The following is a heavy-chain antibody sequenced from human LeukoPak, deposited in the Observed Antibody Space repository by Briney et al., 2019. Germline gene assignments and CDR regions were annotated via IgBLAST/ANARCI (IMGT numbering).Heavy chain of an antibody. D-gene: IGHD6-19*01. J-gene: IGHJ5*02. CDR3: GRGIAVSGIDL. CDR2: INPNSGAT. CDR1: GYTFTGYY. Sequence: ASVKVSCKASGYTFTGYYMHWVRQAPGQGLEWMGWINPNSGATNNAQKFQGRVTMTRDTSISTAYMELSRLRSDDTAVYYCGRGIAVSGIDLWGQGTLVTVS. V-gene: IGHV1-2*02.